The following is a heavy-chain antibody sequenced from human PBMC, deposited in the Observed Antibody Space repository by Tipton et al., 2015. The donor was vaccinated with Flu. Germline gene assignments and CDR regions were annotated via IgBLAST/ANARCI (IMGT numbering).Heavy chain of an antibody. V-gene: IGHV3-7*01. CDR2: IKPDGYET. J-gene: IGHJ4*02. Sequence: SLRLSCAASGFTLGDYWMAWVRQAPGKGLEWAAYIKPDGYETYYVDSVKGRFTVSRDNAQNLLYLQMDSLRAEDTALYYCARETTGSSTYVNWGQGTLVTVSS. CDR3: ARETTGSSTYVN. D-gene: IGHD4-17*01. CDR1: GFTLGDYW.